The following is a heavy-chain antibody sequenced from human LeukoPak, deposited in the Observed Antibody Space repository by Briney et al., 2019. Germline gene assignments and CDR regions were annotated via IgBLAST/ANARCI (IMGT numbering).Heavy chain of an antibody. CDR1: GGPSISGDYY. D-gene: IGHD1-14*01. V-gene: IGHV4-30-4*01. CDR3: ASRSQTNWFDP. Sequence: SETLSLTCTVSGGPSISGDYYWSWIRQPPGKGLEWIGYIYYSGSTFYNPSLKSRVTISGDTSNNQFSLKLRSVTAADTAVYYCASRSQTNWFDPWGQGSLVTVSS. J-gene: IGHJ5*02. CDR2: IYYSGST.